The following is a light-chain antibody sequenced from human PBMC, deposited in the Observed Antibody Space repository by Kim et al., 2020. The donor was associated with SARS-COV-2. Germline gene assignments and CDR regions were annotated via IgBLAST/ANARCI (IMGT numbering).Light chain of an antibody. CDR2: RNS. CDR1: SANIGSNY. Sequence: QSVLTQPPSASGTPGQRVTISCSGSSANIGSNYVYWYQHLPGTAPKLLIFRNSERPSGVPDRFSGSKSGTSASLAISGLRSGDEADYYCAVWDDSLSGWVFGGGTQLTV. V-gene: IGLV1-47*01. CDR3: AVWDDSLSGWV. J-gene: IGLJ3*02.